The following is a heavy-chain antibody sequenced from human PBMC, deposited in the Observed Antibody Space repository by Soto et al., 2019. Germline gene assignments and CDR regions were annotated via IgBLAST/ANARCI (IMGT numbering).Heavy chain of an antibody. J-gene: IGHJ4*02. D-gene: IGHD3-10*01. CDR3: ARGGTITMVRGAPTYYFDY. V-gene: IGHV4-34*01. Sequence: SETLSLTCAVYGGSFSGYYWSWIRQPPGKGLEWIGEINHSGSTNYNPSLKSRVTISVDTSKNQFSLKLSSVTAADTAVYYCARGGTITMVRGAPTYYFDYWGQGTLVTVSS. CDR2: INHSGST. CDR1: GGSFSGYY.